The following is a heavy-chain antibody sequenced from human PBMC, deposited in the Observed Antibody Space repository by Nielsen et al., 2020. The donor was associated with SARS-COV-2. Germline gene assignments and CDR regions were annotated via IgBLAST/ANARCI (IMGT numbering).Heavy chain of an antibody. J-gene: IGHJ4*02. Sequence: WIRQPPGKGLEWVGRIKSKTDGGTTDYAAPVKGRFTISRDDSKNTLYLQINSLKTEDTAVYYCTTDWAGIADFWGQGTLVTVSS. CDR3: TTDWAGIADF. D-gene: IGHD2-21*01. V-gene: IGHV3-15*01. CDR2: IKSKTDGGTT.